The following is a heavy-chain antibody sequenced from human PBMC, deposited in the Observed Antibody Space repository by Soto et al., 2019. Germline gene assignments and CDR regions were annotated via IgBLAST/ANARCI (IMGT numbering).Heavy chain of an antibody. CDR2: IIPILNTG. Sequence: GASVEGACKGGGEGFSTYGRTWVRQAPGEGLEWVGGIIPILNTGNYAQKLQGRVTITVEEFTSTGSMELTSLRSEDTAVYLCARNRYSHAKNAYLPNPDYPG. D-gene: IGHD2-21*01. V-gene: IGHV1-69*01. CDR1: GEGFSTYG. CDR3: ARNRYSHAKNAYLPNPDY. J-gene: IGHJ4*01.